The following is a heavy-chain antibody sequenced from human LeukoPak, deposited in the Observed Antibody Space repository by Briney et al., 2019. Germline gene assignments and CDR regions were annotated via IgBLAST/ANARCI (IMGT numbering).Heavy chain of an antibody. J-gene: IGHJ6*03. CDR2: IIPIFGTA. CDR1: GGTFSSYA. D-gene: IGHD3-3*01. CDR3: ARAIDYDFWSGYPIPAYYYYMDV. Sequence: GSSVKVSCKASGGTFSSYAISWVRQAPGQGLEWMGGIIPIFGTANYAQKFQGRVTITADESTSTAYMELRSLRSDDTAVYYCARAIDYDFWSGYPIPAYYYYMDVWGKGTTVTVSS. V-gene: IGHV1-69*01.